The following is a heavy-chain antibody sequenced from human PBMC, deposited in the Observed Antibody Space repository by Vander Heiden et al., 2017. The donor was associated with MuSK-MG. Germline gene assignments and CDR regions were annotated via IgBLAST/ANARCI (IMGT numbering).Heavy chain of an antibody. CDR3: ARNRGLLEDALDR. CDR2: ISSRSSFI. Sequence: EVQLVESGGGLVKPGGSLRLSCAASAFIFSDYSLNCVRQAPGRGLEWVSFISSRSSFIYYADSVKGRFTISRDNAKKSVYLEMNSLRAEDTAVYYCARNRGLLEDALDRWGPGTMVTVS. J-gene: IGHJ3*01. V-gene: IGHV3-21*01. CDR1: AFIFSDYS.